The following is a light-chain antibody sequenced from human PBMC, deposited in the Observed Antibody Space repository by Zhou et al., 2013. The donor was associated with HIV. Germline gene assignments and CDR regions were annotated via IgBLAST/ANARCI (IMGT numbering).Light chain of an antibody. V-gene: IGKV1-5*03. CDR3: QQCNIYPYT. CDR2: KAS. Sequence: DIQMTQSPSTLSASVGDRVTITCRASQSISYWLAWYQQKPGKAPNLLIYKASSLESGVPSRFSGSGSGTEFTLTISSLQPDDFATYYCQQCNIYPYTFGQGTKLEIK. J-gene: IGKJ2*01. CDR1: QSISYW.